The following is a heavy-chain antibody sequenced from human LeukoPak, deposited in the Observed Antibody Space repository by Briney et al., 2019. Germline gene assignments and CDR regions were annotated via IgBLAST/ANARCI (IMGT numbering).Heavy chain of an antibody. CDR1: GVTLGDYA. CDR2: IRSKAYGRTT. J-gene: IGHJ4*02. Sequence: GGSLRLSCTASGVTLGDYAISCVHQAPGKGLGWVGFIRSKAYGRTTQSDPYVKGKYTLSRDDSTSIAYLQLTSLKPEDTAVYSCTRYDFWSGYPLDWGQGTLVTVSS. V-gene: IGHV3-49*04. D-gene: IGHD3-3*01. CDR3: TRYDFWSGYPLD.